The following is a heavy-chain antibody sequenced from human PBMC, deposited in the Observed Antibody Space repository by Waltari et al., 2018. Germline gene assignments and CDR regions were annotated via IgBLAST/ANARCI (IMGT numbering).Heavy chain of an antibody. J-gene: IGHJ3*02. CDR1: GGTFSSYA. V-gene: IGHV1-69*12. Sequence: QVQLVQSGAEVKKPGSSVKVSCKASGGTFSSYAISWVRQAPGQGLEWIGGIIPSFGTANYAQKFQGRVTITADESTSTAYMELSSLRSEDTAVYYCARDGAQTYYYDSSGYYHDAFDIWGQGTMVTVSS. D-gene: IGHD3-22*01. CDR3: ARDGAQTYYYDSSGYYHDAFDI. CDR2: IIPSFGTA.